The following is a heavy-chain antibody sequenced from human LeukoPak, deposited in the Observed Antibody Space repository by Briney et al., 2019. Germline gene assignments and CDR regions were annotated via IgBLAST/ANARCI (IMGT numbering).Heavy chain of an antibody. CDR1: GFTFSDYY. V-gene: IGHV3-11*06. Sequence: GGSLRLSCAASGFTFSDYYMSWIRQAPGKGLEWVSYISSSSYTNYADSVKGRFTISRDNAKNSLYLQMNSLRAEDTAVYYCARSWYSSSWYYFDYWGQGTLVTVSS. J-gene: IGHJ4*02. CDR2: ISSSSYT. CDR3: ARSWYSSSWYYFDY. D-gene: IGHD6-13*01.